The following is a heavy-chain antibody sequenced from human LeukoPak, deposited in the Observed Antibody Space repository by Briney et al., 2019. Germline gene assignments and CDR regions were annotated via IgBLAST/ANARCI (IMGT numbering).Heavy chain of an antibody. CDR3: ARQISDYYYYYMDV. J-gene: IGHJ6*03. D-gene: IGHD3-10*01. CDR1: GGSISSSNYY. V-gene: IGHV4-39*01. CDR2: IYYSGTT. Sequence: PSETLSLTCTVSGGSISSSNYYWGRIRQPPGKGLEWIGTIYYSGTTYYNPSLESRVTISEDTSKNQFALTLRSVTAADTAVYYCARQISDYYYYYMDVWGKGTTVTVSS.